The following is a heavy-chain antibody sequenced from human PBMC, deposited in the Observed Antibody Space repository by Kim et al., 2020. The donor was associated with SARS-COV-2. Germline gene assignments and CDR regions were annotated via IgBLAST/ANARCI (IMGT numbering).Heavy chain of an antibody. CDR3: AKDIGGYSYNGAGGWPDY. D-gene: IGHD5-18*01. CDR1: GFTFDDYA. CDR2: ISGDGGST. V-gene: IGHV3-43*02. J-gene: IGHJ4*02. Sequence: GGSLRLSCAASGFTFDDYAMHWVRQAPGKGLEWVSLISGDGGSTYYADSVKGRFTISRDNSKNSLYLQMNSLRTEDTALYYCAKDIGGYSYNGAGGWPDYWGQGTLVTVSS.